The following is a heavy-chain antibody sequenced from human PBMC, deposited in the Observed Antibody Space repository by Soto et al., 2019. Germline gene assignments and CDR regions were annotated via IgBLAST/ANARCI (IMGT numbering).Heavy chain of an antibody. D-gene: IGHD6-19*01. CDR3: AREGAVAGSQDF. Sequence: GGSLRLSCAESGFMFSDYGMHWVRQAPGKGLEWVAIIWYDGSSKYYSDSVKGRFTISRDNSNNTLYLQMNSLRVEDTAVYFCAREGAVAGSQDFWGQGTLVTVSS. V-gene: IGHV3-33*01. J-gene: IGHJ4*02. CDR1: GFMFSDYG. CDR2: IWYDGSSK.